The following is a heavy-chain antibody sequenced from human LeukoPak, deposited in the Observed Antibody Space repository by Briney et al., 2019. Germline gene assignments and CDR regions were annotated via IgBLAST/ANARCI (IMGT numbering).Heavy chain of an antibody. CDR1: GGTFSSYA. CDR3: ARGDGYTLSYYFDY. V-gene: IGHV1-69*13. D-gene: IGHD5-24*01. CDR2: ITPIFGTA. Sequence: SVKVSCKASGGTFSSYAISWVRQAPGQGLEWMGGITPIFGTANYAQKFQGRVTITADESTSTAYMELSSLRSEDTAVYYCARGDGYTLSYYFDYWGQGTLVTVSS. J-gene: IGHJ4*02.